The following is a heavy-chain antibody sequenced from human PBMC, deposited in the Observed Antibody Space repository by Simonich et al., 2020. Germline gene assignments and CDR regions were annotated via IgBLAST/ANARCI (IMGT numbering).Heavy chain of an antibody. CDR2: KKQKGSEK. CDR3: AREYSSSSDPYWYFDL. D-gene: IGHD6-6*01. Sequence: EVQLVESGGGLVQPGGSLRLSCAASGFTFSSYWMSWVRQAPWKGMEWVANKKQKGSEKDYVDAGKGRFPISRDNAKNALYLQMNSLRAEDTAVYYCAREYSSSSDPYWYFDLWGRGTLVTVSS. V-gene: IGHV3-7*01. CDR1: GFTFSSYW. J-gene: IGHJ2*01.